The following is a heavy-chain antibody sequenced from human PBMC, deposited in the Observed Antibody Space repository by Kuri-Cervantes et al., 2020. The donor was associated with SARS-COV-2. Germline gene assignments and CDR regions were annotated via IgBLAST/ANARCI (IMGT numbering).Heavy chain of an antibody. V-gene: IGHV3-49*04. Sequence: GGSLRLSCAASGFTFSSYAMHWVRQAPGKGLEWVGFIRSKAYGGTTGYAASVKGRFTISRDDSKSIAYLQMNSLKTEDTAVYYCTRDSFWSGYYDYWGQGTLVTVSS. CDR1: GFTFSSYA. CDR2: IRSKAYGGTT. J-gene: IGHJ4*02. D-gene: IGHD3-3*01. CDR3: TRDSFWSGYYDY.